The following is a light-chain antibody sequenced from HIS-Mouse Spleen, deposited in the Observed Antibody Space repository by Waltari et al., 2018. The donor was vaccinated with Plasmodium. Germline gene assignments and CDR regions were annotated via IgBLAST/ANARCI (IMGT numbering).Light chain of an antibody. CDR1: SSDVGGYNY. J-gene: IGLJ2*01. CDR3: SSYTSSSTLV. CDR2: AVS. Sequence: QSALTQPASVSGSPGQSITISCTGTSSDVGGYNYVSWYQQHPGKAPILMIYAVSNRPPGVSNLFSSSKSGNTASLTISGLQAEDEADYYCSSYTSSSTLVLGEGTKLTVL. V-gene: IGLV2-14*03.